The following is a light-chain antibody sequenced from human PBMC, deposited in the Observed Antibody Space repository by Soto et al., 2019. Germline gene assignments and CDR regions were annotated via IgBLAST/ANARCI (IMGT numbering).Light chain of an antibody. CDR2: GNS. V-gene: IGLV1-40*01. CDR1: SSNIGAGYD. Sequence: QSVLTQPPSVSGAPGQRVTLSCPGSSSNIGAGYDVHWYQQLPGTAPKLLIYGNSNRPSGVPDRFSGSKSGTSASLAITGLQAEDEADYYCQSYDNSLSGYDFGTGTKVTVL. J-gene: IGLJ1*01. CDR3: QSYDNSLSGYD.